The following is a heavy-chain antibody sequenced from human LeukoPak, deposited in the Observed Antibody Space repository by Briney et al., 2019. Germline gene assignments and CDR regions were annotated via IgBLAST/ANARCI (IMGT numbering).Heavy chain of an antibody. Sequence: GESLKISCKGSGYSFTSYWIGWVRQMPGKGLEWMGIIYPGDSDTRYSPSFQGPVTISADKSTSTVYLQWSSLKASDTAMYYCARYPLRAIYCSNSNCLFEYWGQGTLVTVSS. J-gene: IGHJ4*02. CDR1: GYSFTSYW. CDR3: ARYPLRAIYCSNSNCLFEY. V-gene: IGHV5-51*01. CDR2: IYPGDSDT. D-gene: IGHD2-2*01.